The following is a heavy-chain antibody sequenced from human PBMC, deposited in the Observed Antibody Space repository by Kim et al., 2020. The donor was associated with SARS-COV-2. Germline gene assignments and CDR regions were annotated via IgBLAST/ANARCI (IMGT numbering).Heavy chain of an antibody. Sequence: SETLSLTCTVSGGSISSGGYYWSWIRQHPGKGLEWIGYIYYSGSTYYNTSLKNRVTISVDTSKNQFSLKLSSVTAADTAVYYCARVTAIQLWLGAFDIWGQGTMVTVSS. CDR2: IYYSGST. CDR3: ARVTAIQLWLGAFDI. J-gene: IGHJ3*02. CDR1: GGSISSGGYY. D-gene: IGHD5-18*01. V-gene: IGHV4-31*03.